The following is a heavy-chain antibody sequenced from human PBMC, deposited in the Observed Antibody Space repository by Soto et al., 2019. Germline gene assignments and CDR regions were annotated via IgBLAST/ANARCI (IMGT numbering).Heavy chain of an antibody. D-gene: IGHD3-3*01. Sequence: GASVKVSCKASGYTFTSYGISWVRQAPGQGLEWMGWISAYNGNTNYAQKLQGRVTMTTDTSTSTAYMELRSLRSDDTAVYYCARRRHYDFWSGYPPDAFDIWGQGXMVTV. CDR1: GYTFTSYG. V-gene: IGHV1-18*01. CDR2: ISAYNGNT. CDR3: ARRRHYDFWSGYPPDAFDI. J-gene: IGHJ3*02.